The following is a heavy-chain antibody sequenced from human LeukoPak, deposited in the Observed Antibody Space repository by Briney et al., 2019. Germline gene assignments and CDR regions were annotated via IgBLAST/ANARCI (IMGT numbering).Heavy chain of an antibody. J-gene: IGHJ4*02. CDR2: IKEDGSEK. Sequence: GESLRLSCATSGFTFSSSWMTWVRQAPGKGLEWVASIKEDGSEKYYVDSVKGRFTISRDNAKNSLYLQMNSLRAEDTAVYYCARGRITMTWGQGTVVAVSS. V-gene: IGHV3-7*03. CDR1: GFTFSSSW. CDR3: ARGRITMT. D-gene: IGHD3-22*01.